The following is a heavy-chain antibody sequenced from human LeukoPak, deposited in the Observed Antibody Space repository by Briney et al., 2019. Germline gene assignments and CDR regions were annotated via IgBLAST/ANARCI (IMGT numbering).Heavy chain of an antibody. CDR2: IYYSGST. CDR3: ATAPVRGVPGGDAFDI. Sequence: SETLSLTCTVSCGSISSSDYYWNWIRQHPGKGLEWIGYIYYSGSTYYNPSLKSRVTISVDTSKNQFSLKMNSVTAADTAVYYCATAPVRGVPGGDAFDIWGQGTVVSVSS. J-gene: IGHJ3*02. D-gene: IGHD3-10*01. CDR1: CGSISSSDYY. V-gene: IGHV4-31*03.